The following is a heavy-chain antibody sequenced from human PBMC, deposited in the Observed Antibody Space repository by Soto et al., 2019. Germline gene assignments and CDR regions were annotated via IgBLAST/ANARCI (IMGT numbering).Heavy chain of an antibody. CDR3: ARGGGGGVAGSAAFDM. CDR1: GYPVTAYY. CDR2: INPATGAA. J-gene: IGHJ3*02. V-gene: IGHV1-2*02. D-gene: IGHD6-19*01. Sequence: QLHLVQSGAVVKKPGASVTVSCSASGYPVTAYYMHWVRQAPGRGLEWMGGINPATGAAKYTQTFQGRVTMTRDTATSKGFMELSGPTSEDPAVFFCARGGGGGVAGSAAFDMWGQGTLVTVSS.